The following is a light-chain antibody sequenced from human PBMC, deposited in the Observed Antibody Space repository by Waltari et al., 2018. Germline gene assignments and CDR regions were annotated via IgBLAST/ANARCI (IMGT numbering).Light chain of an antibody. Sequence: DVVMTQSPLSLPVTLGQPASISCFSSQSLVHSDGNAYLNWFHQRPGQSPRRLIYQVSTRDSGVPDRFSGSGSCTDFTLKISRVEAEDVGVYYCMQGTHWPRTFGQGTKVEIK. V-gene: IGKV2-30*02. J-gene: IGKJ1*01. CDR1: QSLVHSDGNAY. CDR2: QVS. CDR3: MQGTHWPRT.